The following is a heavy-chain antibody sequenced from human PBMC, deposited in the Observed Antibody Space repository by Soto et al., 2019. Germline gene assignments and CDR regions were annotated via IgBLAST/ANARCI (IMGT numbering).Heavy chain of an antibody. CDR2: INHSGST. CDR3: ARDKITGLFDY. V-gene: IGHV4-34*01. J-gene: IGHJ4*02. Sequence: QVQLQQWGAGLLKPSETLSLTCAVYGGSFSGYYWTWIRQPPGTGLEWIGEINHSGSTNYNQSLKSRGTLSVDTSNNQFSLKLTSVTAADTAVYYCARDKITGLFDYWGQGTLVTVSS. CDR1: GGSFSGYY. D-gene: IGHD2-8*02.